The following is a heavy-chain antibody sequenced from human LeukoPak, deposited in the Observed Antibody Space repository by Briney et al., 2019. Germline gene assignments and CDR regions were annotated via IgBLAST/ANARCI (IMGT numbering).Heavy chain of an antibody. CDR3: AREWGLESSGYYYAY. Sequence: ASVKVSCKASGYTFTSYYMHWVRQAPGQGLEWMGIINPRGGSASSAQKFQGRVSITADGSTSTAFMELSSLRSEDTAVYYCAREWGLESSGYYYAYWGQGTLVTVSS. CDR2: INPRGGSA. CDR1: GYTFTSYY. D-gene: IGHD3-22*01. J-gene: IGHJ4*02. V-gene: IGHV1-46*01.